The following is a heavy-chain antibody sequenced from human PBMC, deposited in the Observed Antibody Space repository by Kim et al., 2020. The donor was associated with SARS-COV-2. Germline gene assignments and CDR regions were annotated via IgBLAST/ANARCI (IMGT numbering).Heavy chain of an antibody. CDR3: ARDCSGGGCEGYYYGMDV. D-gene: IGHD2-15*01. J-gene: IGHJ6*02. V-gene: IGHV3-11*06. Sequence: VKGRFTVTRDNAKNSLYLQINSLRAEDTAVYYCARDCSGGGCEGYYYGMDVWGQGTTVTVSS.